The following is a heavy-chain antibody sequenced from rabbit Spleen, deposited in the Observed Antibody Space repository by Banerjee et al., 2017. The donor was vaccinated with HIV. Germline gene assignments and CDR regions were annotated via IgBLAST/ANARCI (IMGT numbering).Heavy chain of an antibody. V-gene: IGHV1S40*01. D-gene: IGHD1-1*01. CDR3: ARDLVGVIGWNFYL. J-gene: IGHJ4*01. CDR1: GFSFGNRYY. Sequence: QSLEESGGDLVKPGASLTLTCTASGFSFGNRYYISWVRQAPGKGLEWIACINAATAKPVYATWAKGRFTISRTSSTTVTLRMTSLTAADTATYFCARDLVGVIGWNFYLWGPGTLVTVS. CDR2: INAATAKP.